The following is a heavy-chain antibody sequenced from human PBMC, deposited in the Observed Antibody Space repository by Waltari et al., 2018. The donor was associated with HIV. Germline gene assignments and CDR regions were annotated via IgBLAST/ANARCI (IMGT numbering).Heavy chain of an antibody. J-gene: IGHJ3*02. Sequence: QVQLQESGPGLVKPSQTLSLTCTVSGGSISSGSYYWSWIRQPAGKGLEWIGRIYTSESTNYNPSLKSRVTISVDTAKNQFSLKLSSVTAADTAVYYCARRGIQLWFYAFDIWGQGTMVTVSS. V-gene: IGHV4-61*02. CDR2: IYTSEST. D-gene: IGHD5-18*01. CDR3: ARRGIQLWFYAFDI. CDR1: GGSISSGSYY.